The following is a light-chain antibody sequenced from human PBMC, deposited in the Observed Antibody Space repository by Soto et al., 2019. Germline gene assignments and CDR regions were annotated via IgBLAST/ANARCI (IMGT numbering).Light chain of an antibody. J-gene: IGLJ2*01. V-gene: IGLV1-51*02. CDR3: ETWDNSLRTVV. CDR2: KND. Sequence: QSALTQPPSVSAAPGQRVTISCSGSGSNIGDNYVSWYQQFPGTAPKLLISKNDQRPSGTPDRFSASKSGTSATLGITGLQTGDEADYYCETWDNSLRTVVFGGGTQLTVL. CDR1: GSNIGDNY.